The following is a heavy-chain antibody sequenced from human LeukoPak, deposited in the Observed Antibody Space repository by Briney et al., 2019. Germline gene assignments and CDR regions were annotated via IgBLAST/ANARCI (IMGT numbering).Heavy chain of an antibody. CDR2: ISYDGSNK. J-gene: IGHJ4*02. D-gene: IGHD3-22*01. CDR1: GFTFSSYA. V-gene: IGHV3-30-3*01. CDR3: ARDGTMIVVVITYYFDY. Sequence: GGSLRLSCAASGFTFSSYAMHWVRQAPGKGLEWVAVISYDGSNKYYADSVKGRFTISRDNSKNTLYLQMNSLRAEDTAVYYCARDGTMIVVVITYYFDYWGQGTLVTVSS.